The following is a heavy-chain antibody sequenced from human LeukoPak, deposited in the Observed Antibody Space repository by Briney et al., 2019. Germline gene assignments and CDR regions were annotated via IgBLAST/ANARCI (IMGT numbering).Heavy chain of an antibody. CDR1: GGSISSSSYY. CDR3: ARAGPNGMDV. V-gene: IGHV4-61*05. CDR2: IYYSGST. Sequence: SETLSLTCTVSGGSISSSSYYWGWIRQPPGKGLEWIGYIYYSGSTNYNPSLKSRVTISVDTSKNQFSLKLSSVTAADTAVYYCARAGPNGMDVWGQGTTVTVSS. J-gene: IGHJ6*02.